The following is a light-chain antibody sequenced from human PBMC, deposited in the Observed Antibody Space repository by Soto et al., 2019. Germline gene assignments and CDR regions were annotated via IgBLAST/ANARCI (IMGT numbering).Light chain of an antibody. CDR3: QQYNSCWT. V-gene: IGKV1-13*02. Sequence: IQLTQTPSSLYASVGDRVTINWRVSQDISSYLGWYQQKPGKAPKLLIYDASSLESGVPSRFSGSGSGTEFTLTISSLQPDDFATYYCQQYNSCWTFGQGTKVDIK. CDR1: QDISSY. CDR2: DAS. J-gene: IGKJ1*01.